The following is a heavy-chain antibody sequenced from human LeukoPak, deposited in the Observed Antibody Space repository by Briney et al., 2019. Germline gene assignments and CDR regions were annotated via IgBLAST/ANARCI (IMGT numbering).Heavy chain of an antibody. J-gene: IGHJ4*02. CDR3: ARTLTMATMSLGY. V-gene: IGHV4-34*01. D-gene: IGHD5-24*01. Sequence: PAETLSLTCAVYGGSFSGYYWSWIRQPPGKGLEWIGEINHSGSTNYNPSPKSRVTISVDTSKNQFSLKLSSVTAADTAVYYCARTLTMATMSLGYWGQGTMVSVSS. CDR1: GGSFSGYY. CDR2: INHSGST.